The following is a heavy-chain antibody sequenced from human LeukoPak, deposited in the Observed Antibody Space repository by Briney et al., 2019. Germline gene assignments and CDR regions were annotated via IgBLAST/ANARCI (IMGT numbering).Heavy chain of an antibody. CDR2: IYYSGST. D-gene: IGHD3-22*01. V-gene: IGHV4-39*01. Sequence: PSETLSLTCTVSGDSISSSSYYWGWIRQPPGKGLEWIGSIYYSGSTNYNPSLKSRVTISVDTSKNQFSLKLSSVTAADTAVYYCARHAWYYYDRRGGAFDIWGQGTMVTVSS. J-gene: IGHJ3*02. CDR1: GDSISSSSYY. CDR3: ARHAWYYYDRRGGAFDI.